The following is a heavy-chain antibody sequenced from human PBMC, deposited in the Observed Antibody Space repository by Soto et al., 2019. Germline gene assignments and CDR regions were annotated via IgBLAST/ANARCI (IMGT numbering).Heavy chain of an antibody. CDR3: ARDRGTFCSGGICYSRGLDV. J-gene: IGHJ6*02. CDR1: GGSISSDY. V-gene: IGHV4-59*01. Sequence: SETLSLTCTVSGGSISSDYWSWIRQPPGKGLEWIGYIHYSGSTNYNYSLKSRVTISVDTSKNQFSLKVNSVTAADTAVYYCARDRGTFCSGGICYSRGLDVWGQGTTVTVSS. CDR2: IHYSGST. D-gene: IGHD2-15*01.